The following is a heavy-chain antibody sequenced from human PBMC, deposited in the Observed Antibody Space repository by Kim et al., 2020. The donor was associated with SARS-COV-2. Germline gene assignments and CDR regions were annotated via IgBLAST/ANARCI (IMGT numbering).Heavy chain of an antibody. V-gene: IGHV4-39*01. CDR1: GGSTSRSNYY. J-gene: IGHJ3*01. CDR3: ASPHYYDSSGYNEFDA. Sequence: SETLSLTCTVSGGSTSRSNYYWGWIRQPPGKGLEWIGSIYYSGSTYYNPSLKSRVTISVDTYKNQFSLKLSSVTAADTAVYYCASPHYYDSSGYNEFDA. D-gene: IGHD3-22*01. CDR2: IYYSGST.